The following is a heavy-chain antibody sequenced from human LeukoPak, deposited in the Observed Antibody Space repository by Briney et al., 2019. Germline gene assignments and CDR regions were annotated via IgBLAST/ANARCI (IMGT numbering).Heavy chain of an antibody. D-gene: IGHD1-7*01. CDR1: GFTFSSYA. Sequence: PGGSLRLSCAASGFTFSSYAMHWVRQAPGKGLEWVSVIYSGGSTYYADSVKGRFTISRDNSKNTLYLQMNSLRAEDTAVYYCARGTLSLSFDYWGQGTLVTVSS. CDR2: IYSGGST. J-gene: IGHJ4*02. CDR3: ARGTLSLSFDY. V-gene: IGHV3-53*01.